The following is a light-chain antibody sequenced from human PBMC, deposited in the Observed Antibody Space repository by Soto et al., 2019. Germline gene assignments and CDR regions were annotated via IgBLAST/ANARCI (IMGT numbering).Light chain of an antibody. CDR2: GAS. CDR1: QSVSNNY. CDR3: RPYGGSGT. J-gene: IGKJ1*01. V-gene: IGKV3-20*01. Sequence: RASQSVSNNYLAWYQQKPGQAPRLLIYGASNRATGIPDMFCGSRSGTDYTLPRSRQSPEASAAYYWRPYGGSGTYARGTKVDIK.